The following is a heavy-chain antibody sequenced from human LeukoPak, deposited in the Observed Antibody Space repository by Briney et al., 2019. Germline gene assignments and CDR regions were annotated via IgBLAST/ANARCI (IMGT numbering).Heavy chain of an antibody. D-gene: IGHD3-22*01. J-gene: IGHJ4*02. CDR1: GGSISSYY. CDR2: IYYSGST. V-gene: IGHV4-59*01. CDR3: ARGLRGSRYYYDSSGPFDY. Sequence: PSETLSLTCTVSGGSISSYYWSWIRQPPGKGLEWIGYIYYSGSTNYNPSLKSRVTISVDTSKNQFSLKLSSVTAADTAVYYCARGLRGSRYYYDSSGPFDYWGQGTLVTVSS.